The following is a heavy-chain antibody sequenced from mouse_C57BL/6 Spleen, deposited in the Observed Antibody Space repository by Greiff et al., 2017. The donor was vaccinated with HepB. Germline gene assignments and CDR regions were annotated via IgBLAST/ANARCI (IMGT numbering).Heavy chain of an antibody. J-gene: IGHJ1*03. CDR1: GYTFTSYW. CDR3: ARAGDLMTTVGGYFDV. V-gene: IGHV1-53*01. Sequence: QVQLQQPGTELVKPGASVKLSCKASGYTFTSYWMHWVKQRPGQGLEWIGNINPSNGGTNYNEKFKSKATLTVDKSSSTAYMQLSSLTSEDSAVYYWARAGDLMTTVGGYFDVWGTRTTVTVST. D-gene: IGHD1-1*01. CDR2: INPSNGGT.